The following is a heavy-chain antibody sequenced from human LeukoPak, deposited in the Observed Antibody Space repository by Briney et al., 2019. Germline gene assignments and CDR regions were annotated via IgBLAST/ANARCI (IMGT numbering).Heavy chain of an antibody. CDR1: GFNFSVYW. Sequence: GGSLRLSCGASGFNFSVYWMSWVRQAPGKGLEWAANIKQDGSEKYLVDSVKGRFTISRDNTKNSLFLQMNSLGADDTAVYYCARETRSGGSYFVYWGQGTLVTVSS. CDR3: ARETRSGGSYFVY. V-gene: IGHV3-7*01. D-gene: IGHD1-26*01. CDR2: IKQDGSEK. J-gene: IGHJ4*02.